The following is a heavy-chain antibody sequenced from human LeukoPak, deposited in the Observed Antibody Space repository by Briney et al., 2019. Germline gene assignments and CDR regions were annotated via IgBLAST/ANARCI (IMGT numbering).Heavy chain of an antibody. J-gene: IGHJ4*02. Sequence: SETLSRTCTVSGGSISTYYWSWIRQPAGKGLEWIRRIDISGRTNYNPSLQSRVTMSVDTYRNQFSLKLRSVTAADTAVYYCAREASDTAMATYYFDYWGQGTLVTVSS. V-gene: IGHV4-4*07. D-gene: IGHD5-18*01. CDR1: GGSISTYY. CDR3: AREASDTAMATYYFDY. CDR2: IDISGRT.